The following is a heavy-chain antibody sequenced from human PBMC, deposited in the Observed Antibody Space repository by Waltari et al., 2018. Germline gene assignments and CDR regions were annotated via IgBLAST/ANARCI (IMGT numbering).Heavy chain of an antibody. D-gene: IGHD3-10*01. V-gene: IGHV4-61*02. J-gene: IGHJ4*02. CDR3: ARTLEKTYGGWYFDS. CDR1: GDFIERGSYY. Sequence: QVQLQESGPGLVKPSQTLSLTCNVSGDFIERGSYYWSWVRQPAGRGLEWIGRIYASGSPNYNPSLKSRVTLSVDTSKNQVSLRLTSVTAADSAVYFCARTLEKTYGGWYFDSWGQGTRVTVSS. CDR2: IYASGSP.